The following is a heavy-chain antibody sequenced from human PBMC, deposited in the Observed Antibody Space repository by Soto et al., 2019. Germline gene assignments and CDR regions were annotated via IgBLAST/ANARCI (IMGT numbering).Heavy chain of an antibody. CDR3: AKAPCSDGRCYSSPFRYFQH. V-gene: IGHV3-23*01. D-gene: IGHD2-15*01. CDR2: ISGSGGST. J-gene: IGHJ1*01. Sequence: EVQLLESGGGLVQPGGSLRLSCAASGFTFSSYAMSWVRQAPGKGLEWVSAISGSGGSTYYADSVRGRFTISRDNSKNTLYLQMNSLRAEDTALYYCAKAPCSDGRCYSSPFRYFQHWGQGTLATVSS. CDR1: GFTFSSYA.